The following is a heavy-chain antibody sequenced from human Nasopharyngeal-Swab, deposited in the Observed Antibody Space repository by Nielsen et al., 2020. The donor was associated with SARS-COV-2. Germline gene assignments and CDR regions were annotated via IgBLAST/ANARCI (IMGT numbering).Heavy chain of an antibody. CDR1: GFAFSSYD. CDR3: ARARGEQWLVRSRYMDV. D-gene: IGHD6-19*01. V-gene: IGHV3-21*01. Sequence: GESLKISCAASGFAFSSYDMHWVRQAPGKGLEWVSSISSSSSYIYYADSVKGRFTISRDNAKNSLYLQMNSLRAEDTAVYYCARARGEQWLVRSRYMDVWGKGTTVTVSS. CDR2: ISSSSSYI. J-gene: IGHJ6*03.